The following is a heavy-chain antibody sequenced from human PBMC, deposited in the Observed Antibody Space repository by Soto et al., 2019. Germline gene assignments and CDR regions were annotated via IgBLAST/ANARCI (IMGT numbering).Heavy chain of an antibody. Sequence: QVQLQESGPGLVKPSQTLSLTCTVSGGSISSGDYYWSWIRQPPGKGLEWIGYIYYSGSTYYNPSLKSLVTIPVDTSKNQFSLKLSSVTPADTAVYYCASVKGWVETRAFDIWGQGTMVTVSS. J-gene: IGHJ3*02. CDR3: ASVKGWVETRAFDI. V-gene: IGHV4-30-4*01. CDR2: IYYSGST. CDR1: GGSISSGDYY. D-gene: IGHD2-15*01.